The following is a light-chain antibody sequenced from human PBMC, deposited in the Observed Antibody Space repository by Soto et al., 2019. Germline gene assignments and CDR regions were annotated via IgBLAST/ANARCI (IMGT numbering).Light chain of an antibody. V-gene: IGKV3-20*01. Sequence: EIVLTQSPGTLSLSPGERATLSCRASQSVSSNYLAWYQHKPGQAPWLLIYGASRRATGIPDRFSGSGSGTDFTLTISRLEPEDFAVYFCQQYGSSPYTFGQGTKLEIK. CDR1: QSVSSNY. CDR3: QQYGSSPYT. CDR2: GAS. J-gene: IGKJ2*01.